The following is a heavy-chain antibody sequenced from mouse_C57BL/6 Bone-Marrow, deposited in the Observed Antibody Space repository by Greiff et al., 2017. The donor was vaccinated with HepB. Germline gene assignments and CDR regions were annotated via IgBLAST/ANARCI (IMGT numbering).Heavy chain of an antibody. CDR3: ARRRWLLPYWYFDV. Sequence: DVQLQESGPGLVKPSQSLSLTCSVTGYSITSGYYWNWIRQFPGNKLEWMGYISYDGSNNYNPSLKNRISITRDTSKNQFFLKLNSVTTEDTATYYCARRRWLLPYWYFDVWGTGTTVTVSS. V-gene: IGHV3-6*01. J-gene: IGHJ1*03. CDR2: ISYDGSN. CDR1: GYSITSGYY. D-gene: IGHD2-3*01.